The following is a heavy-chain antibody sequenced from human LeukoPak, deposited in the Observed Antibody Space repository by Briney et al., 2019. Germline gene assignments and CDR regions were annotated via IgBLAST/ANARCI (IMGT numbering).Heavy chain of an antibody. CDR2: ISSSSSYI. CDR3: ARDRSPGYDFWSAYPSDY. J-gene: IGHJ4*02. CDR1: GFTFSNYN. D-gene: IGHD3-3*01. V-gene: IGHV3-21*01. Sequence: GGSLRLSCAASGFTFSNYNMNWVRQAPGKGLEWVSSISSSSSYIYYADSVKGRFTISRDNAKNSLYLQMNSLRAEDTAVYYCARDRSPGYDFWSAYPSDYWGQGTLVTVSS.